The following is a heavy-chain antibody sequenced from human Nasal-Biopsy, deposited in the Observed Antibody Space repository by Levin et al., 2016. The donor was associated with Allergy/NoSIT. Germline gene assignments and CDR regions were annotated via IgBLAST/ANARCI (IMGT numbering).Heavy chain of an antibody. CDR2: ISSSSRYI. V-gene: IGHV3-21*01. Sequence: GESLKISCAASGFTFSSYSMNWVRQAPGKGLEWVSSISSSSRYIYYADSVKGRFTISRDNGKNSLYLQMNSLRAEDTAIFYCARDLEFGELFHYNGMDVWGQGTSVTVSS. D-gene: IGHD3-10*01. CDR1: GFTFSSYS. J-gene: IGHJ6*02. CDR3: ARDLEFGELFHYNGMDV.